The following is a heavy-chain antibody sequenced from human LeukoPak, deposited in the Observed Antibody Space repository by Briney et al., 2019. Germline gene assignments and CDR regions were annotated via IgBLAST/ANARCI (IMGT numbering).Heavy chain of an antibody. CDR1: GGSISSSSYY. Sequence: SETLSLTYTVSGGSISSSSYYWGWIRQPPGKGLEWIGIIYYSGTTYYNPSLKSRVTISVDTSKNQFSLKLSSVTAADTAIYYCARAPLYHYDSSGYLFDYWGQGTLVTVSS. CDR3: ARAPLYHYDSSGYLFDY. CDR2: IYYSGTT. D-gene: IGHD3-22*01. V-gene: IGHV4-39*07. J-gene: IGHJ4*02.